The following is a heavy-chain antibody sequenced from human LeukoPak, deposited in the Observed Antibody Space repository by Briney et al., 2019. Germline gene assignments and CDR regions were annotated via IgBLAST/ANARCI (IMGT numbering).Heavy chain of an antibody. D-gene: IGHD3-22*01. V-gene: IGHV1-8*03. CDR1: GYTFTSYD. CDR3: ARDRDDSSGYYSI. CDR2: MDPNSGNT. J-gene: IGHJ4*02. Sequence: ASVKVSCKASGYTFTSYDFNLVRQATGQGLEWMGWMDPNSGNTGYAQEFQGRVTITRNTSISTAYMELSSLRSEDTAVYYCARDRDDSSGYYSIWGQGTLVTVSS.